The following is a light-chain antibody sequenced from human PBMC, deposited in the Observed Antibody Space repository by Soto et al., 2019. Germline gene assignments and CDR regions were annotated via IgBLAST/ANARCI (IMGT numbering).Light chain of an antibody. CDR1: QSLLHSNGYNY. CDR2: SGS. CDR3: MQPLQSST. V-gene: IGKV2-28*01. J-gene: IGKJ1*01. Sequence: EIVMTQSPLSLPVTPGEPASISCRSSQSLLHSNGYNYLDWYLQKPGQSPQLLIYSGSNRASGVPDRLSGSGSGTDFTLKISRVEADDVGVYYCMQPLQSSTFGQGTKVEIK.